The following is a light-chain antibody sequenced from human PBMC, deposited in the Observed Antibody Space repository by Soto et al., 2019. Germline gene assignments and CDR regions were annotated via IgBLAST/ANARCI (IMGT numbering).Light chain of an antibody. V-gene: IGLV4-60*03. Sequence: QPVLTQSSSASASLGSSVKLTCTLSSGHSSYIIAWHQQQPGKAPRYLMKLEGSGSYNKGSGVPDRFSGSSSGADRYLTIANHQSEDEADYYCETWDSNTRVFGGGPRSPS. CDR2: LEGSGSY. CDR1: SGHSSYI. CDR3: ETWDSNTRV. J-gene: IGLJ2*01.